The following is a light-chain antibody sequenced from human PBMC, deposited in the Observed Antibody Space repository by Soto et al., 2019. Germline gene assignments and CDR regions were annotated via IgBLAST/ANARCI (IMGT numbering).Light chain of an antibody. Sequence: QSVLTQPPSASGSPGQSVAISCTGTSSDVGGYNYVSWYQQHPGKAPKLMIYEVSKRPSGVPDRFSGSKSGNTASLTVSGLQAEDEADYYRSSYAGSNNFAGYVFGTGTKV. CDR2: EVS. CDR1: SSDVGGYNY. V-gene: IGLV2-8*01. CDR3: SSYAGSNNFAGYV. J-gene: IGLJ1*01.